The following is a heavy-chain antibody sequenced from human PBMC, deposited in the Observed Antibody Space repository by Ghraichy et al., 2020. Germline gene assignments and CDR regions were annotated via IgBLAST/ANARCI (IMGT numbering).Heavy chain of an antibody. CDR1: GFTFSSYS. V-gene: IGHV3-21*01. J-gene: IGHJ3*02. Sequence: GGSLRLSCAASGFTFSSYSMNWVRQAPGKGLEWVSSISSSSSYIYYADSVKGRFTISRDNAKNSLYLQMNSLRAEDTAVYYCARDINPYDSSEGAFDIWGQGTMVTVSS. CDR3: ARDINPYDSSEGAFDI. CDR2: ISSSSSYI. D-gene: IGHD3-22*01.